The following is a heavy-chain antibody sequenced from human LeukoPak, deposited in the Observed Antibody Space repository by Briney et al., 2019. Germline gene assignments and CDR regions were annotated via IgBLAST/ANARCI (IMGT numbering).Heavy chain of an antibody. CDR2: TSYDGFNT. J-gene: IGHJ4*02. CDR3: ARDFCSGGSCYSVGH. D-gene: IGHD2-15*01. Sequence: GGSLRLSCAASGFTFSSYAMHWVRQAPGKGLELVAVTSYDGFNTYNADSVKGRFTISRDNSKNTVYPQMNSLRAEDTAVYFCARDFCSGGSCYSVGHWGQGTLVNVSS. V-gene: IGHV3-30-3*01. CDR1: GFTFSSYA.